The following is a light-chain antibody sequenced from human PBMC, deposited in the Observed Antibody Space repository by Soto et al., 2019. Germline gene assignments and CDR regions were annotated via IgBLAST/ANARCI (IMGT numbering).Light chain of an antibody. CDR2: GAS. CDR3: QQYGSSPLLT. CDR1: QSVSRSY. J-gene: IGKJ4*01. V-gene: IGKV3-20*01. Sequence: EIVLTQSPGTLSLSPGERATLSCRASQSVSRSYLAWYQQKPGQAPRLLIYGASSRATGIPDRFSGSGSGTDFTLIISRLEPEDFSVYYWQQYGSSPLLTFGGVTKVEIK.